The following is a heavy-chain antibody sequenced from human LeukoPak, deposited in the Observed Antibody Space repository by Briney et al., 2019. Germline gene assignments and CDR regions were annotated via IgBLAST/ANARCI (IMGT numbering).Heavy chain of an antibody. CDR3: AQGHLCSSTSCYGYAFDI. J-gene: IGHJ3*02. CDR1: GFTFTSSA. D-gene: IGHD2-2*01. V-gene: IGHV1-58*01. Sequence: SVKVSCKASGFTFTSSAVQWVRQARGQRLEWIGWIVVGSGNTNYAQKFQERVTITRDMSTSTAYMELSSLRSEDTAVYYCAQGHLCSSTSCYGYAFDIWGQGTMVTVSS. CDR2: IVVGSGNT.